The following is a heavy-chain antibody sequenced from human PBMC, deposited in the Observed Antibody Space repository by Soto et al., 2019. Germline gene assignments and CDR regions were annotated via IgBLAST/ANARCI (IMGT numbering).Heavy chain of an antibody. Sequence: SETLSLTCAVYGGSFSGYYWSWIRQPPGKGLEWIGEINHSGSTNYNPSLKSRVTISVDTSKNQFSLKLSSVTAADTAVYYCARIRYHHTVTYRGGFDYWGQGTLVTVSS. CDR1: GGSFSGYY. V-gene: IGHV4-34*01. D-gene: IGHD4-17*01. CDR3: ARIRYHHTVTYRGGFDY. J-gene: IGHJ4*02. CDR2: INHSGST.